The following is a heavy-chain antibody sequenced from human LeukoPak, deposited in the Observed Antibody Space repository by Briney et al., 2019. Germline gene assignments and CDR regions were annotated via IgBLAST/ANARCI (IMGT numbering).Heavy chain of an antibody. CDR1: GYTFTSFY. CDR3: ASGFWSGYPQNHFDY. CDR2: IIPIFGTA. J-gene: IGHJ4*02. Sequence: GASVKISCKASGYTFTSFYIHWVRQAPGQGLEWMGGIIPIFGTANYAQKFQGRVTITADESTSTAYMELSSLRSEDTAVYYCASGFWSGYPQNHFDYWGQGTLVTVSS. D-gene: IGHD3-3*01. V-gene: IGHV1-69*13.